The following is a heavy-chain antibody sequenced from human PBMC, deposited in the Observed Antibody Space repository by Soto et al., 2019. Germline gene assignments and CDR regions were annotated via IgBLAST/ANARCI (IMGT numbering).Heavy chain of an antibody. CDR1: GFTLSRCG. J-gene: IGHJ6*01. CDR3: ARGTIVSGHGHHQYVIAV. V-gene: IGHV3-33*01. Sequence: GGSLRLSCGASGFTLSRCGLHGVRQAPGKGLEWVAVIWYDGSNKYYADSVKGRFTISRDNSTNTLYLQMNSLRAGDTAVYYCARGTIVSGHGHHQYVIAVRAQGTTVPVSA. CDR2: IWYDGSNK. D-gene: IGHD2-2*01.